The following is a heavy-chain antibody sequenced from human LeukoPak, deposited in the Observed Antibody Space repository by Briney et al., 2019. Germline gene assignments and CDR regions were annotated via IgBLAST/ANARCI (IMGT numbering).Heavy chain of an antibody. V-gene: IGHV4-39*01. CDR1: GGSISSSSYY. CDR3: ARVIVGATKFVDY. J-gene: IGHJ4*02. Sequence: SETQSLTCTVSGGSISSSSYYWGWIRQPPGKGLEWIGSIYYSGSTYYNPSLKSRVTISVDTSKNQFSLKLSSVTAADTAVYYCARVIVGATKFVDYWGQGTLVTVSS. CDR2: IYYSGST. D-gene: IGHD1-26*01.